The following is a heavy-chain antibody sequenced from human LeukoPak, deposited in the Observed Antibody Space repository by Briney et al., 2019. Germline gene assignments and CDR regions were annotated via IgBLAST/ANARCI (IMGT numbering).Heavy chain of an antibody. V-gene: IGHV3-33*08. CDR2: IWSDGSNK. Sequence: GGSLRLSCAASGFTVSSNYMSWVRQAPGKGLEWVAIIWSDGSNKYYADSVKGRFTISRDNSKSTVYLQMNSLRAEDTAVYYCARALFAGAFFGMDVWGQGTTVTVSS. CDR3: ARALFAGAFFGMDV. CDR1: GFTVSSNY. D-gene: IGHD2/OR15-2a*01. J-gene: IGHJ6*02.